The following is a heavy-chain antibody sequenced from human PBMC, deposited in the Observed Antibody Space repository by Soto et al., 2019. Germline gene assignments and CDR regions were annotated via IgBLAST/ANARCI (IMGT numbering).Heavy chain of an antibody. CDR3: VRPRYDDSGTPFDY. D-gene: IGHD3-22*01. Sequence: EVQLVESGGGLVQPGGSLRLSCAASGFTSRSYWMHWVRQVPGKGLVWVSRINSDGSTTSYADSVKGRFTISRDNAKNTVYLQMNSLRAEDTAVYYCVRPRYDDSGTPFDYWGQGTLVTVSS. CDR1: GFTSRSYW. V-gene: IGHV3-74*01. J-gene: IGHJ4*02. CDR2: INSDGSTT.